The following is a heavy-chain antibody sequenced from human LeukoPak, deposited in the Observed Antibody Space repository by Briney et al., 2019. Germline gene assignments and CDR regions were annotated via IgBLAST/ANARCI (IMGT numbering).Heavy chain of an antibody. CDR2: IYYSGST. J-gene: IGHJ4*02. CDR3: ARHMKSITIFGVAPKYFDY. D-gene: IGHD3-3*01. Sequence: PSETLSLTCTVSGGSISSSSYYWGWIRQPPGKGLEWIGSIYYSGSTYYNPSLKSRVTISVDTSKNQFSLKLSSVTAADTAVYYCARHMKSITIFGVAPKYFDYWGQGTLATVSS. V-gene: IGHV4-39*01. CDR1: GGSISSSSYY.